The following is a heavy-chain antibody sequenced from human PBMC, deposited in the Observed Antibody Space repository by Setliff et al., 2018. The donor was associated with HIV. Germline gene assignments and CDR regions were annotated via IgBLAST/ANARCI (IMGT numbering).Heavy chain of an antibody. CDR1: GFTFSNAW. D-gene: IGHD6-13*01. Sequence: PGGSLRLSCAASGFTFSNAWMNWVRQAPGKGLEWVGRIKSIGDGETTDYAAPVKGRFTISRDDSKNTLYLQLNNLETKDTAFYYCSTRLRWSPEKIDYWGQGTLVTVSS. CDR2: IKSIGDGETT. CDR3: STRLRWSPEKIDY. J-gene: IGHJ4*02. V-gene: IGHV3-15*01.